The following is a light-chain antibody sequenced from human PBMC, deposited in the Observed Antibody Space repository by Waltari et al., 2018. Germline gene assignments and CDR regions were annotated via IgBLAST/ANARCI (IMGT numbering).Light chain of an antibody. V-gene: IGKV3-11*01. J-gene: IGKJ2*01. CDR2: DAA. CDR1: QNVGNS. Sequence: ENVLTQSPATLSLSPGEAATLSCRASQNVGNSLALYQHKPGQAPRLLIYDAANRASGIPARFSGSGSGTDFTLTISSLEPDDFAVYYCQQRSNWHTFGQGTRLEIK. CDR3: QQRSNWHT.